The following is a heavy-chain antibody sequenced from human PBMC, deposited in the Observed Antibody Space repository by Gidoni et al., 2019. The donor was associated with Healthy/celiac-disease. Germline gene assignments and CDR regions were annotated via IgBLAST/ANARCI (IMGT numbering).Heavy chain of an antibody. CDR1: GFTFSSYA. CDR2: ISGSGGST. J-gene: IGHJ4*02. Sequence: EVQLLESGGGLVQPGGSLRLSCAASGFTFSSYAMSWVRQAPGKGLEWVSAISGSGGSTYYADSVKGRFTISRDNSKNTLYLQMNSLRAEDTAVYYCAKARGVMITFGGGYFDYWGQGTLVTVSS. D-gene: IGHD3-16*01. V-gene: IGHV3-23*01. CDR3: AKARGVMITFGGGYFDY.